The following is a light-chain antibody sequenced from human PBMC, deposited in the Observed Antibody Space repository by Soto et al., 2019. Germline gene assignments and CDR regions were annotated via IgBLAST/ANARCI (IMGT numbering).Light chain of an antibody. J-gene: IGKJ1*01. CDR2: GAS. CDR1: QSVGSS. CDR3: QHYGSSPR. Sequence: EIVLTQSPATLSLSPGQRATLSCRASQSVGSSLAWYQQKPGQAPRLLIYGASSRATGIPNRFSGSGSGTDFTLTISRLEPEDCAVYYCQHYGSSPRFGQGTKVDIK. V-gene: IGKV3-20*01.